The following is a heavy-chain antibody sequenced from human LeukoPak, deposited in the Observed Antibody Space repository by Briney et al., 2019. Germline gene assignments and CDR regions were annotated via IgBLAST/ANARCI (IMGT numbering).Heavy chain of an antibody. CDR2: ISGTGYT. Sequence: GGSLRLSCAASGFTFSSYAMSWVRQAPGKGLEWVSAISGTGYTYYADSVKGRFTISRDNSKNTLYLQINTLRAEDTAVYYCARGITGMYYYDPWGQGTLVTVSS. CDR1: GFTFSSYA. D-gene: IGHD3-10*01. CDR3: ARGITGMYYYDP. J-gene: IGHJ5*02. V-gene: IGHV3-23*01.